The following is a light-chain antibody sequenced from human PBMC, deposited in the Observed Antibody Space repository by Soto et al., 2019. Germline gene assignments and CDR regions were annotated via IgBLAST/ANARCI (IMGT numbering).Light chain of an antibody. V-gene: IGKV1-39*01. J-gene: IGKJ1*01. CDR3: QQYGSSPWT. CDR2: AAS. CDR1: QSISSY. Sequence: IQMTQSASSLSASLGDRFTITWRASQSISSYLNWYQQKPGKAPKLLIYAASSLQSGVPSRFSGSGSGTDFTLIISRLEPEDFAVYHCQQYGSSPWTFGQGTKVDIK.